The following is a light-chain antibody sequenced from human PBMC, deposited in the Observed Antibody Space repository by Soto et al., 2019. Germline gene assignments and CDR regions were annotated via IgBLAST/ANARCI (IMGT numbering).Light chain of an antibody. Sequence: IQLTQSPSSLSASVGDRVTITCRAGQDISSALAWYQQKPGKAPKLLLYDASSLDAGVPSRFSGSGSGTDCTLSITSLRPEDFATYYWQQFNDFPLTFGGGTKVQIK. CDR3: QQFNDFPLT. J-gene: IGKJ4*01. V-gene: IGKV1D-13*01. CDR1: QDISSA. CDR2: DAS.